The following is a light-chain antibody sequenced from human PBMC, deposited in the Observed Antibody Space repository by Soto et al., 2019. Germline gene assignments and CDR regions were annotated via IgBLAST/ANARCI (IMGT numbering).Light chain of an antibody. Sequence: QSVLTQPPSASGTPGQRVTISCSGSSSNIGSNIVNWYQQLPGTAPKLLIYSNNQRPSGVPDRFSGSKSGTSASLAISGLQSEDEADYSCAAWDYSLNGVVFGGGTKLTVL. CDR1: SSNIGSNI. CDR3: AAWDYSLNGVV. V-gene: IGLV1-44*01. J-gene: IGLJ3*02. CDR2: SNN.